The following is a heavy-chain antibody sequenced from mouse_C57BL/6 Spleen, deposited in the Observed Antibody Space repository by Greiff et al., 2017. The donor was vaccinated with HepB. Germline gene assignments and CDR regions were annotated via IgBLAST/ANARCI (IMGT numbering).Heavy chain of an antibody. J-gene: IGHJ2*01. CDR1: GYSFTGYY. CDR3: SRWLLREDY. V-gene: IGHV1-42*01. CDR2: INPSTGGT. Sequence: EVQLQQSGPELVKPGASVKISCKASGYSFTGYYMNWVKQSPEKSLEWIGEINPSTGGTTYNQKFKAKATLTVDKSSSTAYMQLKSLTSEDSAVYYCSRWLLREDYWGQGTTLTVSS. D-gene: IGHD2-3*01.